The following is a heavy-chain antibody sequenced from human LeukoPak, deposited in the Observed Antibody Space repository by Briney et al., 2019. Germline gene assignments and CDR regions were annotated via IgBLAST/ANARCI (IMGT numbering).Heavy chain of an antibody. CDR3: AKESKDYDFWSGYPYYCYGMDV. CDR1: GFTFDDYA. D-gene: IGHD3-3*01. V-gene: IGHV3-43*02. Sequence: GGSLRLSCAASGFTFDDYAMHWVPQAPGKGLEWVSLISGDGGSTYYADSVKGRFTISRDNSKNSLYLQMNSLRTEDTALYYCAKESKDYDFWSGYPYYCYGMDVWGQGTTVTVSS. CDR2: ISGDGGST. J-gene: IGHJ6*02.